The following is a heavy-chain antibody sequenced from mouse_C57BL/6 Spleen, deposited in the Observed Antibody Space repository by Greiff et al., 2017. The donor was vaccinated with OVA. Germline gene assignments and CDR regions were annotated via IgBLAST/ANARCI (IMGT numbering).Heavy chain of an antibody. V-gene: IGHV1-50*01. CDR2: IDPSDSYT. J-gene: IGHJ2*01. D-gene: IGHD1-1*01. Sequence: VQLQQSGAELVKPGASVKLSCTASGYTFTSYWMQWVKQRPGQGLEWIGEIDPSDSYTNYNQKFKGKATLTVDTSSSTAYMQLSSLTSEDSAVYYCARSYYGSHGYFDYWGQGTTLTVSS. CDR1: GYTFTSYW. CDR3: ARSYYGSHGYFDY.